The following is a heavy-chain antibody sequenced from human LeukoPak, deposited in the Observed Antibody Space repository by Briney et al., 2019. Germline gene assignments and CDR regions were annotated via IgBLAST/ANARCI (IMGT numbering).Heavy chain of an antibody. V-gene: IGHV3-23*01. Sequence: GGSLRLSCAASGFTFSSYSMNWVRQAPGKGLEWVSAISGSGGSTYYADSVKGRFTISRDNSKNTLYLQMNSLRAEDTAVYYCAKESRVINYFDYWGQGTLVTVSS. CDR1: GFTFSSYS. J-gene: IGHJ4*02. D-gene: IGHD3-22*01. CDR2: ISGSGGST. CDR3: AKESRVINYFDY.